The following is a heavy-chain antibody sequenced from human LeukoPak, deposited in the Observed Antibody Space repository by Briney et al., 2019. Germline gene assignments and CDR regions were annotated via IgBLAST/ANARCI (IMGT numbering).Heavy chain of an antibody. Sequence: SETLSLPCAVSGGSVSGSFWTWIRQPPGKGLEWIGEINHSGSTNSNPSLKSGVTISVDTSKSQFSLKLRSVTAADTALYYCARGLRRWGPDSFDLWGRGTVVSVSS. CDR1: GGSVSGSF. D-gene: IGHD3-16*01. CDR2: INHSGST. CDR3: ARGLRRWGPDSFDL. V-gene: IGHV4-34*01. J-gene: IGHJ3*01.